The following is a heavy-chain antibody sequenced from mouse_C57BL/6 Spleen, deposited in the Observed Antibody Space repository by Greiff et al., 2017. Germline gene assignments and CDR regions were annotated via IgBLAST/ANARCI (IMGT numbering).Heavy chain of an antibody. Sequence: EVHLVESGGGLVKPGGSLKLSCAASGFTFSDYGMHWVRQAPEKGLEWVAYISSGSSTIYYADTVKGRFTISRDNAKNTLFLQMTSLRSEDTAMYYCARRYYDYYYFDYCGQGTTLTVSS. CDR3: ARRYYDYYYFDY. CDR2: ISSGSSTI. D-gene: IGHD2-4*01. J-gene: IGHJ2*01. V-gene: IGHV5-17*01. CDR1: GFTFSDYG.